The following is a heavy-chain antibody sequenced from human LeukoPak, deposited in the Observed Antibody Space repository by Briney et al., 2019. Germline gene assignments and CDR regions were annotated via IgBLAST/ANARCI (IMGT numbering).Heavy chain of an antibody. V-gene: IGHV4-4*07. CDR3: VRGIVGATGPDF. Sequence: SETLSLTCSVSGGFISIYKWSWIRQPAGKGLEWIGRILSTGTTRYNPSLESRVSMSVDTSKNQFSLRLSFVTAADTAIYYCVRGIVGATGPDFWGQGIQVTVSA. J-gene: IGHJ4*02. D-gene: IGHD1-26*01. CDR1: GGFISIYK. CDR2: ILSTGTT.